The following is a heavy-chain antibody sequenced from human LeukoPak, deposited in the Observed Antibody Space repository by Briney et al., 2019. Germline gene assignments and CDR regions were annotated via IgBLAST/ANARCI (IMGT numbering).Heavy chain of an antibody. Sequence: GGSLRLSCAASGFTFSSYGMHWFRQAPGKGLEWVANIKPDGSEKYCVDSVKGRFTISRDNAKKSLYLQMNSLRAEDTAVYYCARGDFNDYGDYVDAFEIWGQGTMVTVSA. D-gene: IGHD4-17*01. J-gene: IGHJ3*02. CDR1: GFTFSSYG. CDR2: IKPDGSEK. V-gene: IGHV3-7*01. CDR3: ARGDFNDYGDYVDAFEI.